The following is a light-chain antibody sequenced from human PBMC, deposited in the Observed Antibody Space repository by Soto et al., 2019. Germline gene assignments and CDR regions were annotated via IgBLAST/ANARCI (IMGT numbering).Light chain of an antibody. Sequence: EIVLTQSPGTLSLSPGERATLSCRASQSVSSSYLAWYQQKPGQAPRLLIYGASIRASDFPARFSGSGSGTDFTLAISRLEPEDFAVYYCQQFSSYPLTFGGGTKVDIK. J-gene: IGKJ4*01. CDR1: QSVSSSY. V-gene: IGKV3-20*01. CDR3: QQFSSYPLT. CDR2: GAS.